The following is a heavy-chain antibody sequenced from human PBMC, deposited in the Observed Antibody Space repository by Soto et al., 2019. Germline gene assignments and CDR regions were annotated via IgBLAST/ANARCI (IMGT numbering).Heavy chain of an antibody. Sequence: ASVKVSCKASVYTFTSYAMHWVRQAPGQRLEWMGWINAGNGNTKYSQKFQGRVTITRDTSASTAYMELSSLRSEDTAVYYCARVIDRNWFDPWGQGTLVTVSS. CDR1: VYTFTSYA. CDR3: ARVIDRNWFDP. CDR2: INAGNGNT. J-gene: IGHJ5*02. V-gene: IGHV1-3*01.